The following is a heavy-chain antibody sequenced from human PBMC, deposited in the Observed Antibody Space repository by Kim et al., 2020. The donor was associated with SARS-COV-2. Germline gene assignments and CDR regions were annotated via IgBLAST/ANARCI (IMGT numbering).Heavy chain of an antibody. D-gene: IGHD4-17*01. CDR3: ATTLTTVTPFDY. V-gene: IGHV1-18*01. J-gene: IGHJ4*02. Sequence: NYAQKLQGRVTMTTDTSTSTAYMELRSLRSDDTAVYYCATTLTTVTPFDYWGQGTLVTVSS.